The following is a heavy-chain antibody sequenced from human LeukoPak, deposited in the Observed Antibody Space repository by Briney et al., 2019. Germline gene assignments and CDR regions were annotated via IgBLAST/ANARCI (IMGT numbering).Heavy chain of an antibody. CDR1: GFTFSGSA. D-gene: IGHD5-12*01. V-gene: IGHV3-73*01. CDR3: TRVGSGYPFDY. CDR2: IRNKANNYAT. J-gene: IGHJ4*02. Sequence: GGSLRLSCAASGFTFSGSAMHWVRQASGKGLEWVGRIRNKANNYATTYAAAVKGRFTISRDDSQNTAYPQMNSLKTEDTAVYYCTRVGSGYPFDYWGQGTLVTVSS.